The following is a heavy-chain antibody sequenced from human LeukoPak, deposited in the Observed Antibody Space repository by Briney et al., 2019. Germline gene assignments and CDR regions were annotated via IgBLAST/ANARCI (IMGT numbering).Heavy chain of an antibody. J-gene: IGHJ6*02. CDR1: GFTFSSYA. CDR2: ISGSGGGT. D-gene: IGHD4-23*01. CDR3: ATDYAGNSLWYYYGLGV. Sequence: GGSLRLSCAASGFTFSSYAMSWVRQAPGKGLEWVSTISGSGGGTYYADSVKGRFTISRDNSKNTLYLQMNSLRAEDTAVYYCATDYAGNSLWYYYGLGVWGQGTTDTVSS. V-gene: IGHV3-23*01.